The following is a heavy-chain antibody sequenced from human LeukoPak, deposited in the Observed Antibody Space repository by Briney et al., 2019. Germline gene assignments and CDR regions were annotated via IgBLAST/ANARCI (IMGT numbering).Heavy chain of an antibody. CDR3: AKETTALMTTVTHEDY. J-gene: IGHJ4*02. V-gene: IGHV3-23*01. D-gene: IGHD4-17*01. Sequence: GGSLTLSCAASGFTFSSYAMSWVRQAPGKGLEWVSAISGSGGSTYYADSVKGRFTISRDNSKNTLYLQMNSLRAEDTAVYYCAKETTALMTTVTHEDYWGQGTLVTVSS. CDR2: ISGSGGST. CDR1: GFTFSSYA.